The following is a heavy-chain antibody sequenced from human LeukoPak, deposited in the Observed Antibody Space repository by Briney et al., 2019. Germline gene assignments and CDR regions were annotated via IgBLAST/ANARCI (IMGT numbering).Heavy chain of an antibody. V-gene: IGHV3-7*01. CDR3: AKAYCSSTSCYFDY. D-gene: IGHD2-2*01. Sequence: GGSLRLSCAASGFTFSSYWMSWVRQAPGKGPEWVANIKQDGSEKYYVDSVKGRFTISRDNAKNSLYLQMNSLRAEDTAVYYCAKAYCSSTSCYFDYWGQGTLVTVSS. CDR2: IKQDGSEK. CDR1: GFTFSSYW. J-gene: IGHJ4*02.